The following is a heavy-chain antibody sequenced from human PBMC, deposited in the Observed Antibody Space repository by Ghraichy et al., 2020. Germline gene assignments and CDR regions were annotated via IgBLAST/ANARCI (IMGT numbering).Heavy chain of an antibody. Sequence: SETLSITCTVSGGSISSGGYYWSWIRQHPGKGLEWIGYIYYSGSTSYNPSLKSRVTISVDTSKNQFSLKLSSVTAADTAVYYCARRSGYIVGGMDVWGQGTTVTVSS. CDR1: GGSISSGGYY. J-gene: IGHJ6*02. D-gene: IGHD3-3*01. CDR2: IYYSGST. CDR3: ARRSGYIVGGMDV. V-gene: IGHV4-31*03.